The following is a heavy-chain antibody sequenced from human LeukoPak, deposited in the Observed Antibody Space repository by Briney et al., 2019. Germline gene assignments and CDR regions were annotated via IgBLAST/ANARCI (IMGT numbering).Heavy chain of an antibody. V-gene: IGHV3-30-3*01. CDR1: GFTFSSYA. D-gene: IGHD4-23*01. CDR3: AKDEPSYGGKGGACRY. Sequence: GGSLRLSCAASGFTFSSYAMHWVRQAPGKGLEWVAVISYDGSNKYYADSVKGRFTISRDNSKNTLYLQMNSLRAEDTAVYYCAKDEPSYGGKGGACRYWGQGTLVTVSS. J-gene: IGHJ4*02. CDR2: ISYDGSNK.